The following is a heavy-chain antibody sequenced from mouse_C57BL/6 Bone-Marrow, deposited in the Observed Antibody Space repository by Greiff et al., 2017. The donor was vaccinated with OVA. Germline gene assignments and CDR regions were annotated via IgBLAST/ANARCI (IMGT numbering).Heavy chain of an antibody. Sequence: QVQLQQSGAELVRPGASVKLSCKASVYTFPVSFLYWVNQCPGQGLAWIARIYPGSGNTYYNEKFKGKATLTAEKSSSTAYMQLSSLTSEDSAVYFCARYWVYYFDYWGQGTTLTVSS. V-gene: IGHV1-76*01. CDR3: ARYWVYYFDY. D-gene: IGHD4-1*01. J-gene: IGHJ2*01. CDR1: VYTFPVSF. CDR2: IYPGSGNT.